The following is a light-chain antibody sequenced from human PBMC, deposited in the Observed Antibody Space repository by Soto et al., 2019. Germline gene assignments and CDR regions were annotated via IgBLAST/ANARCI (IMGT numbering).Light chain of an antibody. Sequence: DIQMTQSPSTLSGSVGDRVTITCRASQTISSWLAWYQQKPGKAPKLLIYKASTLKSGVPSRFSGSGSGTEFTLTISSLQPDDFATYYCQQYDNLPLTFGPGTKVEI. J-gene: IGKJ3*01. CDR2: KAS. CDR3: QQYDNLPLT. CDR1: QTISSW. V-gene: IGKV1-5*03.